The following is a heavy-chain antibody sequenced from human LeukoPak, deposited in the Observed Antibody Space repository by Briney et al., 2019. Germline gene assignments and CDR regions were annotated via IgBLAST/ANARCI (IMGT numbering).Heavy chain of an antibody. CDR1: GYTFINYA. V-gene: IGHV1-3*03. D-gene: IGHD6-19*01. J-gene: IGHJ4*02. CDR2: ISPYNGDT. Sequence: GASVKVSCKASGYTFINYAIHWVRQAPGQRLEWMGWISPYNGDTEYSQELQGRVTITKDTSASTAYMNLSTLRYEDTAVYYCARGSSSDWPLEYWGRGILVTVSS. CDR3: ARGSSSDWPLEY.